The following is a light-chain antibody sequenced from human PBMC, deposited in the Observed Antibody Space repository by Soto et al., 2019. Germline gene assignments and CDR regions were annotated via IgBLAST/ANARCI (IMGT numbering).Light chain of an antibody. V-gene: IGKV3-20*01. CDR2: GAS. CDR3: QQYGSSGT. CDR1: QSVSSNY. Sequence: DIVLTQSPGTLSLSPGERATVSCRASQSVSSNYLAWYQQKPGQAPRLLIYGASNRATGNPDRFSGSGSGTDFTLTISRLEPEDFAVYYCQQYGSSGTFGQGTKVDIK. J-gene: IGKJ1*01.